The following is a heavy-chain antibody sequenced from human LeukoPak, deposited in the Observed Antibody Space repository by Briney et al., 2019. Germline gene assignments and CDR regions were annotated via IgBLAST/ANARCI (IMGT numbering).Heavy chain of an antibody. CDR1: GFTFSSYE. D-gene: IGHD6-19*01. J-gene: IGHJ6*03. Sequence: GGSLRLSCAASGFTFSSYEMSWVRQAPGKGLEWVSYISSSGSTIYYADSVKGRFTISRDNSKNTLYLQMNSLRAEDTAVYYCAKGTLAVAGTFYYYYYYMDVWGKGTTVTISS. V-gene: IGHV3-48*03. CDR2: ISSSGSTI. CDR3: AKGTLAVAGTFYYYYYYMDV.